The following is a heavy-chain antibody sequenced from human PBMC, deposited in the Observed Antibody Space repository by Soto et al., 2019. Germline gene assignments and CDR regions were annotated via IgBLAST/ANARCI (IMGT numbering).Heavy chain of an antibody. CDR2: ISGSDGST. CDR3: AKCFRPTGYEYYFDY. J-gene: IGHJ4*02. V-gene: IGHV3-23*01. D-gene: IGHD3-9*01. Sequence: EVQLLESGGGLVQPGGSLRLSCAASGFTFSSYAMSWVRQAPGKGLEWVSAISGSDGSTYYADSVKGRFTISRDNSKNTLYLQMNSLRAEDTAVYYCAKCFRPTGYEYYFDYWGQGTLVTVSS. CDR1: GFTFSSYA.